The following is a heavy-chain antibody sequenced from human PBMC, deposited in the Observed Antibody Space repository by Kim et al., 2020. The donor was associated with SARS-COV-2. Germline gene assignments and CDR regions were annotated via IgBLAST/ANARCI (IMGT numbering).Heavy chain of an antibody. Sequence: DSVKGRFTISRDNSKNTLYLQMNRLRAEDTAVYYCAKDPFYGGTSNWFDPWGQGTLVTVSS. CDR3: AKDPFYGGTSNWFDP. D-gene: IGHD2-15*01. V-gene: IGHV3-23*01. J-gene: IGHJ5*02.